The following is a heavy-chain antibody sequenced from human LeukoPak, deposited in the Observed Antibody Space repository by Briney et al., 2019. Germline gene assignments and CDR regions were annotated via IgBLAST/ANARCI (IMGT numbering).Heavy chain of an antibody. CDR3: AREVGGGATNYFDY. J-gene: IGHJ4*02. CDR1: GFTVSRNY. Sequence: GGSLRLSCAASGFTVSRNYMSWVRQAPGKGLEWVSVIYSADSAYYADSVRGRFTISRDNSKNTLYLQMNSLRADDTAVYYCAREVGGGATNYFDYWGQGTLVTLSS. D-gene: IGHD1-26*01. CDR2: IYSADSA. V-gene: IGHV3-53*01.